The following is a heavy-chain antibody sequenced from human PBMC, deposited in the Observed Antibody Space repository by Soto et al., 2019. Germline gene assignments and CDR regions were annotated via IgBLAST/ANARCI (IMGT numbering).Heavy chain of an antibody. V-gene: IGHV2-5*02. J-gene: IGHJ3*01. Sequence: QITLKESGPTLVKPTQTLTLTCTFSGFSFSTYGVGVGWIRQPPGNALEWLALLYWDDDARFSPSLKSRLTISKDTSKNDVNLRMTNVDPADTATYYCTQRLAPAITAVFDLWGQGTMVTVSS. D-gene: IGHD1-20*01. CDR2: LYWDDDA. CDR1: GFSFSTYGVG. CDR3: TQRLAPAITAVFDL.